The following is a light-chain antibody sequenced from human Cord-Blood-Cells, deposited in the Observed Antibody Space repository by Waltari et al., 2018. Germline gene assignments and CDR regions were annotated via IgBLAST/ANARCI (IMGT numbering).Light chain of an antibody. J-gene: IGKJ1*01. V-gene: IGKV1-8*01. CDR2: AAS. CDR3: QQYYSYPRT. CDR1: QGISSY. Sequence: AIRMTQSPSSLSASTGDRVTITCRASQGISSYLAWYQQKPGKAHKLLIYAASTLQSGVPSSFSGSGSGTDFTLTISCLQSEDFATYYCQQYYSYPRTFGQGTKVEIK.